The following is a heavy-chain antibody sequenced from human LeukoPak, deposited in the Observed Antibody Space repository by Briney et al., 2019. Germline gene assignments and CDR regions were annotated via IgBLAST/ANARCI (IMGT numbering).Heavy chain of an antibody. CDR1: GFTFGSYG. D-gene: IGHD3-3*01. V-gene: IGHV3-30*02. CDR2: IRYDGSNK. J-gene: IGHJ4*02. Sequence: GGSLRLSXAASGFTFGSYGMHWVRQAPGKGLEWVAFIRYDGSNKYYADSVKGRFTISRDNSKNTLYLQMNSLRAEDTAVYYCAKERYYDFWSGYPDYWGQGTLVTVSS. CDR3: AKERYYDFWSGYPDY.